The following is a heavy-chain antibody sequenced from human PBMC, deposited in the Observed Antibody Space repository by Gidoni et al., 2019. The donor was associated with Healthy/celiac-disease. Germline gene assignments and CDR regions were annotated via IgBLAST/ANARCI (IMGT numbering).Heavy chain of an antibody. Sequence: QVQLVESGGGVVQPGRSLRLSCPASGFTFSSYAMHWVRQAPGKGLEWVAVISYDGSNKYYADSVKGRFTISRDNSKNTLYLQMNSLRAEDTAVYYCARDLGDYGDYVFDYWGQGTLVTVSS. V-gene: IGHV3-30*01. J-gene: IGHJ4*02. CDR3: ARDLGDYGDYVFDY. CDR2: ISYDGSNK. D-gene: IGHD4-17*01. CDR1: GFTFSSYA.